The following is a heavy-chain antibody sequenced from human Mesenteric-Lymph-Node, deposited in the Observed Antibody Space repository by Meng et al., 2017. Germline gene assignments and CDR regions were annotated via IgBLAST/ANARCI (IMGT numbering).Heavy chain of an antibody. V-gene: IGHV4-31*03. Sequence: VQLQESGPGLVKPSQSLSLTCTFSGGSSSSGGYYWSWIRQHPGKGLEWIGYIYYSGSTYYNPSLKSRVTISVDTSKNQFSLKLSSVTAADTAVYYCARVVVVAATPDAFDIWGQGTMVTVSS. D-gene: IGHD2-15*01. CDR1: GGSSSSGGYY. J-gene: IGHJ3*02. CDR3: ARVVVVAATPDAFDI. CDR2: IYYSGST.